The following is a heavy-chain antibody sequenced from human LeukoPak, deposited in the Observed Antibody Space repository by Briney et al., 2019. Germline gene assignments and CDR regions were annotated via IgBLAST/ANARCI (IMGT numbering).Heavy chain of an antibody. J-gene: IGHJ6*03. Sequence: SETLSLTCTVSGDSINDHYWSWIRRPPGGGLDCLGYIYSSVSSNDNPSLKSRLSISIDTSKSQLSLRLTSVTAADTGVYYCARQTCRGVHCYRVDQLYYMDVWGKGTTVTVSS. CDR3: ARQTCRGVHCYRVDQLYYMDV. CDR1: GDSINDHY. D-gene: IGHD2-21*02. CDR2: IYSSVSS. V-gene: IGHV4-4*09.